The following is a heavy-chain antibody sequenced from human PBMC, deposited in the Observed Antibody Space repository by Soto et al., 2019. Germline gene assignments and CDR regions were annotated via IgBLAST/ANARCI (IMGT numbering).Heavy chain of an antibody. D-gene: IGHD2-8*01. CDR3: ARGDATDCSNGVCSFFYNHDMDV. Sequence: ASVKVSCKASGYSFTDYHIHWVRQAPGQGLEWLGRINPKSGGTSTAQKFQGWVTMTTDTSISTASMELTRLTTDDTAIYYCARGDATDCSNGVCSFFYNHDMDVWGQGTTVTVSS. J-gene: IGHJ6*02. CDR1: GYSFTDYH. V-gene: IGHV1-2*04. CDR2: INPKSGGT.